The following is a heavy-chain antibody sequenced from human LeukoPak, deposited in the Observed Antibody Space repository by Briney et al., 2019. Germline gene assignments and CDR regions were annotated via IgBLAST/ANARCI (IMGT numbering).Heavy chain of an antibody. J-gene: IGHJ6*02. CDR1: GFSFSDNV. CDR3: ARGGCRDGTVSTYYFYAMDV. V-gene: IGHV3-30*04. CDR2: LSYDGVNA. Sequence: GGSLRLSCVVSGFSFSDNVFHWVRQAPGKGLEWVTYLSYDGVNAFYADSVKGRFTISRDTAGGTVSLQMDNLRVEDTAVYYCARGGCRDGTVSTYYFYAMDVWGQGTTVTVSS. D-gene: IGHD3-10*01.